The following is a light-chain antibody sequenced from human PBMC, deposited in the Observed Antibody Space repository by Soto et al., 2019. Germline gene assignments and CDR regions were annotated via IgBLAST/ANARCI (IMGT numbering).Light chain of an antibody. CDR2: DAS. J-gene: IGKJ2*01. CDR1: QSVSSY. CDR3: HQRSHWPHCYT. Sequence: EIVLTQSPATLSLSPGERATLSCRASQSVSSYLAWYQQKPGQAPRLLIYDASNSATGIPARFSGSGSGTDFTLTISILEPEDLSVYYWHQRSHWPHCYTWGQGTNLDIK. V-gene: IGKV3-11*01.